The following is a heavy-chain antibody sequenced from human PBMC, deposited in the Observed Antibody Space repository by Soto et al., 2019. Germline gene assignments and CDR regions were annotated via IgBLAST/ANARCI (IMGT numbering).Heavy chain of an antibody. CDR1: GYTFASYG. V-gene: IGHV1-18*01. CDR2: ISTYNGNT. J-gene: IGHJ4*02. CDR3: ARDRHGDYSSDY. Sequence: ASVKVSCKASGYTFASYGISWVRQAPGQGLEWMGWISTYNGNTNYAQKLQGRVTMTTDTSTSTAYMELRSLRSDDTAVYYCARDRHGDYSSDYWGQGTLVTVSS. D-gene: IGHD2-21*02.